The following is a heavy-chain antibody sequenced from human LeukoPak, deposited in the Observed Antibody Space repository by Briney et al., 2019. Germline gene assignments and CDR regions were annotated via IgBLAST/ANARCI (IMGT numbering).Heavy chain of an antibody. Sequence: GGSLRLSCAASGFTFSSYAMHWVRQAPGKGLEYVSAISSNGGSTYYANSVKGRFTISRDNSKNTLYLQMGSLRAEDMAVYYCARSITIFGDSFDPRGQGTLVTVSS. CDR1: GFTFSSYA. CDR2: ISSNGGST. D-gene: IGHD3-3*01. V-gene: IGHV3-64*01. CDR3: ARSITIFGDSFDP. J-gene: IGHJ5*02.